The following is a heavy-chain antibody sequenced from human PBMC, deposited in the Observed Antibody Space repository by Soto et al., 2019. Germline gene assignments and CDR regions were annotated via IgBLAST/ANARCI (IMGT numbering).Heavy chain of an antibody. D-gene: IGHD4-17*01. CDR2: INAGNGNT. J-gene: IGHJ4*02. CDR3: ARGVLDYGDINYYFDY. V-gene: IGHV1-3*01. Sequence: QVQLVQSGAEVKKPGASVKVSCKASGYTFTSYTIHWVRQAPGQGLEWMGWINAGNGNTKYSQKFQGRVTITRDTSASTAYMELSSLRSEDTAVYYCARGVLDYGDINYYFDYWGQGTLVPVSS. CDR1: GYTFTSYT.